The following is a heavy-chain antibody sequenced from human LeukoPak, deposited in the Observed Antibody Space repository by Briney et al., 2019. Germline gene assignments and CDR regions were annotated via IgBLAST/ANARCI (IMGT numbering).Heavy chain of an antibody. J-gene: IGHJ4*02. D-gene: IGHD6-13*01. V-gene: IGHV3-30*03. CDR3: ARDRSSSWLGPFDY. CDR2: ISYDGSNK. Sequence: QTGGSLRLSCAASGFTFSSYGMHWVRQAPGKGLEWVAVISYDGSNKYYADSVKGRFTISRDNAKNSLYLQMNSLRAEDTAVYYCARDRSSSWLGPFDYWGQGTLVTVSS. CDR1: GFTFSSYG.